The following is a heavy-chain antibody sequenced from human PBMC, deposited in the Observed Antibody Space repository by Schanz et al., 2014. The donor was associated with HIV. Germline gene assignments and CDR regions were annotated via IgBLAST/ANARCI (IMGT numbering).Heavy chain of an antibody. J-gene: IGHJ4*02. CDR1: GFTFSGYG. Sequence: VQLVESGGGVVQPGRSLRLSCAASGFTFSGYGLHWVRQAPGEGLVWVSRISSDGRTTIYADYVKGRFTISRDNAKKTLYLQMNSLRAEDTAVYYCARDSQLFCSSTSCLFDCWGQGTLVTVSS. CDR2: ISSDGRTT. D-gene: IGHD2-2*01. V-gene: IGHV3-74*01. CDR3: ARDSQLFCSSTSCLFDC.